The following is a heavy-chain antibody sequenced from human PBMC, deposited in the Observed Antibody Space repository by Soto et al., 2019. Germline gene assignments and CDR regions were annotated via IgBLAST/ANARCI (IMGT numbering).Heavy chain of an antibody. CDR3: GREYCDSRRCYGVDY. Sequence: GASVKVSCKASGYTFTTFGISWVRQAPGQGLEWMGWISAHNGEIKYAQNLQGRVSLTTDTSTSTAHMELRSLRSDDTAVYYWGREYCDSRRCYGVDYWGQGTRVTVSS. CDR2: ISAHNGEI. D-gene: IGHD2-2*01. V-gene: IGHV1-18*01. J-gene: IGHJ4*02. CDR1: GYTFTTFG.